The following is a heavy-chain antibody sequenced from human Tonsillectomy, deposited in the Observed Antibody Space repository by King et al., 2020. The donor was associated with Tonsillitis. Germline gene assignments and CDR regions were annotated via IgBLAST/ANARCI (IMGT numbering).Heavy chain of an antibody. J-gene: IGHJ6*02. V-gene: IGHV1-69*01. CDR3: ARDLPDYYYGMDV. Sequence: QLVQSGAEVKKPGSSVKVSCKASGGTFSSYAISWVRQAPGKGLEWMGGIIPIFGTANYAQKFQRRVTITADESTSTAYMELSSLRAEDTAVYYCARDLPDYYYGMDVWGQGTTVTVSS. CDR1: GGTFSSYA. CDR2: IIPIFGTA.